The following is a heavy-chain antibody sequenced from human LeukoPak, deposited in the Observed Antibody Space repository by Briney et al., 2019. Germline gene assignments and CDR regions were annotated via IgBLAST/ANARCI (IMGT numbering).Heavy chain of an antibody. Sequence: SETLSLTCTVSGGSISSGDYYWSWIRQPPGKGLEWIGYIYYSGSTYYNPSLKSRVTISVDTSKNQFSLKLSSVTAADTAVYYCARADDYGDLYYFDYWGQGTLVTVSS. CDR3: ARADDYGDLYYFDY. CDR2: IYYSGST. CDR1: GGSISSGDYY. V-gene: IGHV4-30-4*08. D-gene: IGHD4-17*01. J-gene: IGHJ4*02.